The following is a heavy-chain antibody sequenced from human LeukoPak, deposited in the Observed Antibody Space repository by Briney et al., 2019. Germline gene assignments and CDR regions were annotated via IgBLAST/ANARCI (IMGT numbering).Heavy chain of an antibody. CDR3: ARDWEVDTAMVIGY. CDR1: AYTFTGYY. J-gene: IGHJ4*02. Sequence: ASVKVSCKASAYTFTGYYMHWVRQAPGQGLEGMGWINPNSGGTNYAQKFQGRVTMTRDTSISTAYMELSRLRSDDTAVYYCARDWEVDTAMVIGYWGQGTLVTVSS. V-gene: IGHV1-2*02. CDR2: INPNSGGT. D-gene: IGHD5-18*01.